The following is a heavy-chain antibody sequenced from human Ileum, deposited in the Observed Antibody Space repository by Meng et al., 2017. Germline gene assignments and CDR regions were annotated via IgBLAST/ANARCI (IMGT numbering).Heavy chain of an antibody. CDR2: IHAGSGDT. D-gene: IGHD6-6*01. Sequence: QVQFVQSGAEVKKPGASVRLSCKASGCTFSNYAIYWVRQAPGQSLEWLGWIHAGSGDTKFSQTFQGRLTFDRDTSADTVYMELSSLTSGDRAVYYCGRGRASFYFDFLGQGTLVTVSS. CDR1: GCTFSNYA. V-gene: IGHV1-3*01. CDR3: GRGRASFYFDF. J-gene: IGHJ4*01.